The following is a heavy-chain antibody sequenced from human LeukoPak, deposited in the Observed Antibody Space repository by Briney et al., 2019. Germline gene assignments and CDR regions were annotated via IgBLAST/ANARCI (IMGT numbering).Heavy chain of an antibody. CDR3: AGTGTGHLYYYYYYMDV. J-gene: IGHJ6*03. Sequence: GGSLRLSCAASGFTFSSYWMSWVRQAPGKGLEWVANIKQDGSEKYYADSVKGRFTISRDNSKNTLYLQMNSLRAEDTAVCYCAGTGTGHLYYYYYYMDVWGKGTTVTISS. CDR2: IKQDGSEK. CDR1: GFTFSSYW. V-gene: IGHV3-7*03. D-gene: IGHD1-1*01.